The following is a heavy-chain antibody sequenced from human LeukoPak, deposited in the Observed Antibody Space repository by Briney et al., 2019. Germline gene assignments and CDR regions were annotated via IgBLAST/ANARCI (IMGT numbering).Heavy chain of an antibody. CDR1: GGTFSSYA. V-gene: IGHV1-69*13. D-gene: IGHD4-17*01. J-gene: IGHJ4*02. CDR3: ARGRENDYGDYTLDY. CDR2: IIPIFGTA. Sequence: SVKVSCKASGGTFSSYAISWVRQAPGQGLEWMGGIIPIFGTANYAQKFQGRVTITADESTSTAYMELRSLRSEDTAVYYCARGRENDYGDYTLDYWGQGTLVTVSS.